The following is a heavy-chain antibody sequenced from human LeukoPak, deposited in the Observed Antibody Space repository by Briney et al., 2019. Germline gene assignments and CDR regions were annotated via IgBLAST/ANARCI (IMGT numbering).Heavy chain of an antibody. CDR2: IYHSGST. CDR3: ARGVTYYDFWSGYYVGSYVDY. J-gene: IGHJ4*02. Sequence: SETLSLTCTVSGGSISSYYWSWIRQPPGKGLEWVGYIYHSGSTYYNPSLKSRVAISVDRSKNQFSLKLSSVTAADTAVYYCARGVTYYDFWSGYYVGSYVDYWGQGTLVTVSS. V-gene: IGHV4-59*12. D-gene: IGHD3-3*01. CDR1: GGSISSYY.